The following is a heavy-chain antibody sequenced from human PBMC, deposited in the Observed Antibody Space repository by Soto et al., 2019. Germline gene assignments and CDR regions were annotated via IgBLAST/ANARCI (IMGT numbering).Heavy chain of an antibody. CDR1: GFTFTSYG. J-gene: IGHJ4*02. D-gene: IGHD5-18*01. Sequence: QAHLVESGGGVVQPGRSLRLSCAASGFTFTSYGMHWVRQAPGTRLEWVAVISYDGGLQHYADSVKGRFTISRDNSKNMVLLQMDSLGAEDTAVYYCVSERGYGHASVPYSWGQGTLVSVSS. V-gene: IGHV3-30*03. CDR3: VSERGYGHASVPYS. CDR2: ISYDGGLQ.